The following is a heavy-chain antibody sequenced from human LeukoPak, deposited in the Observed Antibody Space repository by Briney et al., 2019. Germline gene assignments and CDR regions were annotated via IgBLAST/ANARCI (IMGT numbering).Heavy chain of an antibody. J-gene: IGHJ4*02. Sequence: GGSLRLSCAASGFTFSSYAMSWVRQAPGKGLEWVSVISGSGGSTYYADSVKGRFTISRDNSKNTLYLQMNSLRAEDTAVYYCTRSRYSYDYLDYWGQGTLVTVSS. D-gene: IGHD5-18*01. V-gene: IGHV3-23*01. CDR1: GFTFSSYA. CDR3: TRSRYSYDYLDY. CDR2: ISGSGGST.